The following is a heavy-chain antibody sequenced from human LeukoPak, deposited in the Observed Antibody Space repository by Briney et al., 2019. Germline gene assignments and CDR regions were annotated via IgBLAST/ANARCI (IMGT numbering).Heavy chain of an antibody. CDR3: AKVAKYYYGSETYYFFEH. D-gene: IGHD3-10*01. CDR2: ISSSGTTI. Sequence: GGSLRLSCAASGFTFSDYYMSWIRQAPGKGLEWVSYISSSGTTIYYADSVKGRFTISRDKAKNSLYLQMNSLRVEDTAVYYCAKVAKYYYGSETYYFFEHWGQGTPVTASS. CDR1: GFTFSDYY. J-gene: IGHJ4*02. V-gene: IGHV3-11*04.